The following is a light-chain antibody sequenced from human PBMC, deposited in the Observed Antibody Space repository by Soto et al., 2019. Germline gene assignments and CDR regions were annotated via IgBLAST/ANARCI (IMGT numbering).Light chain of an antibody. CDR1: QIISSN. V-gene: IGKV1-39*01. CDR2: ATS. CDR3: QQSYSTPMWT. J-gene: IGKJ1*01. Sequence: DIQMTQSPSSLSASVGDRVTITCRASQIISSNLNWYQQKPVKAPKLLIYATSTLQRGVLSMFCGSGSGTDFTLTISSLQPEDFAVYYCQQSYSTPMWTFGQGTKVE.